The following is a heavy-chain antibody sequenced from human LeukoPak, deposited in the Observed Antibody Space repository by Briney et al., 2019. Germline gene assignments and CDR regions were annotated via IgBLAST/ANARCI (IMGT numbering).Heavy chain of an antibody. Sequence: GGSLRLSCAASGFTFSDYWMHWVRQAPGKGLVWVSRINSDGSTTNYADSVKGRFTISRDNAKNTLYLQMNSLRAQDTAVYYCWVPATAGEADYWGQRTLVTVSS. V-gene: IGHV3-74*01. CDR1: GFTFSDYW. CDR2: INSDGSTT. CDR3: WVPATAGEADY. J-gene: IGHJ4*02. D-gene: IGHD2-2*01.